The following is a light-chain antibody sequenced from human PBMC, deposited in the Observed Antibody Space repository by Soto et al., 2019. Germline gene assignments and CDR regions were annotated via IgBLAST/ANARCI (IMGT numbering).Light chain of an antibody. Sequence: QSVLTQPASVSGSPGQSITVFCTGTSSDVGNYNLVSWYQHHPGEAPQLIVYEGNKRPSGVSNRFSGFKSGNTASLTISGLQAEDEADYYCCSYAGSSTPYVFGTGTKVTVL. V-gene: IGLV2-23*01. CDR3: CSYAGSSTPYV. CDR2: EGN. J-gene: IGLJ1*01. CDR1: SSDVGNYNL.